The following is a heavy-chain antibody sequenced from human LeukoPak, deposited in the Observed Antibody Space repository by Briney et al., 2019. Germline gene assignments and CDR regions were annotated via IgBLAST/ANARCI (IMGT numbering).Heavy chain of an antibody. D-gene: IGHD6-13*01. CDR3: ARVPIAAAGTRRGYFDY. CDR2: INHSGST. J-gene: IGHJ4*02. CDR1: GGSFSGYY. V-gene: IGHV4-34*01. Sequence: SETLSLTCAVYGGSFSGYYWSWIRQPPGKGLEWIGEINHSGSTNYNPSLKSRVTISVDTSKNQFSLKLSPVTAADTAVYYCARVPIAAAGTRRGYFDYWGQGTLVTVSS.